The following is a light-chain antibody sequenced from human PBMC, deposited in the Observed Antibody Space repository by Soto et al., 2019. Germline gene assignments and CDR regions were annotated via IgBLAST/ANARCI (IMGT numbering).Light chain of an antibody. Sequence: QSALTQPASVSGSPGQSVTISCAGTSSDVGGNIFVSWHQQHPGKAPKLMIYAVSSRPSGVSSRFSGSKSGNTASLTISGGLAEDDAAYYCCPYNTDTSYVFGTGTKVTVL. CDR2: AVS. CDR1: SSDVGGNIF. CDR3: CPYNTDTSYV. J-gene: IGLJ1*01. V-gene: IGLV2-14*03.